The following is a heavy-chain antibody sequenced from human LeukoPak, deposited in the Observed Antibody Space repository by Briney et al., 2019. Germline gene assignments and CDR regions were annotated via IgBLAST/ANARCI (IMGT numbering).Heavy chain of an antibody. D-gene: IGHD1-26*01. Sequence: SETLSLTCTVSGGSISGYYWSWIRQPAGKGLEWIGRIYTSGTTHDDPSLKSRATMSVDTSKNQVSLKVSSVTAADTAVYYCARQDSKVGAYTGPYYFDYWGQGTLVTVSS. CDR3: ARQDSKVGAYTGPYYFDY. CDR1: GGSISGYY. CDR2: IYTSGTT. V-gene: IGHV4-4*07. J-gene: IGHJ4*02.